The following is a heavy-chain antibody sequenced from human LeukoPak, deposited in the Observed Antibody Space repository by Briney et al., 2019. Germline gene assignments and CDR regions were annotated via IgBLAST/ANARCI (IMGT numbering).Heavy chain of an antibody. D-gene: IGHD1-14*01. V-gene: IGHV3-30-3*01. J-gene: IGHJ4*02. CDR3: KTGTTGFDY. Sequence: GRSLRLSCAASGFTFSSYAMHWVRQAPGKGLEWVAVISYDRSNKYYADSVKGRFIISRDNSKNTLYLQMNSLRAEDTAVYYCKTGTTGFDYWGQGTLVTVSS. CDR1: GFTFSSYA. CDR2: ISYDRSNK.